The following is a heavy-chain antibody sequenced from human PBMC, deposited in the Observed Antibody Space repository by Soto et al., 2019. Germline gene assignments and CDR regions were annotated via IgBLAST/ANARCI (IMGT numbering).Heavy chain of an antibody. D-gene: IGHD2-2*01. CDR1: GYSFTSYW. CDR2: IYPGDSDT. Sequence: GESLKISCKGSGYSFTSYWIGWVRQMPGKGLEWMGIIYPGDSDTRYSPSFQGQVTISADKSISTAYLQWSSLKASDTAMYYCSRFGFGVVPAAKEKTNYYYYGMDVWGQGTTVTVSS. V-gene: IGHV5-51*01. J-gene: IGHJ6*02. CDR3: SRFGFGVVPAAKEKTNYYYYGMDV.